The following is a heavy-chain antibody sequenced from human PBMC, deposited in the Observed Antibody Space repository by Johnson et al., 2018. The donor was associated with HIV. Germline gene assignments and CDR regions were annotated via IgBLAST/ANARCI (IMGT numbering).Heavy chain of an antibody. V-gene: IGHV3-33*01. D-gene: IGHD4-23*01. CDR3: ARGGKSYYCAFDI. J-gene: IGHJ3*02. CDR1: GFTFSSYG. Sequence: VLLLESGGGVVQPGRSLRLSCAASGFTFSSYGMHWVRQAPGKGLEWVAVIWYDGSNKYYADSVKGRFTISRDNSKNTLYLQMNSLRAEDTAVYYCARGGKSYYCAFDIWGQGTMVTVSS. CDR2: IWYDGSNK.